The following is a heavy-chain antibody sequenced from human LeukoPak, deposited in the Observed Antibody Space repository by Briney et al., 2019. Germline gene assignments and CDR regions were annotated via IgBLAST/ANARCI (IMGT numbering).Heavy chain of an antibody. CDR3: ARDSYYDSSGYYHACHI. Sequence: PSETLSLTCPVSGGSISSYYWSWIRQPAGKGLEWIGRIYTSGSTNYNPSLKSRVTMSVDPSKNQFSLKLSSVTAADTAVYYCARDSYYDSSGYYHACHIWGQGTRVSVSS. D-gene: IGHD3-22*01. V-gene: IGHV4-4*07. CDR1: GGSISSYY. J-gene: IGHJ3*02. CDR2: IYTSGST.